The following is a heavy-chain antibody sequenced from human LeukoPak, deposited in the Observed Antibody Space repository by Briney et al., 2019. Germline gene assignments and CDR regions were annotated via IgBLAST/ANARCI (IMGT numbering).Heavy chain of an antibody. CDR2: ISAYNGNT. CDR3: ARATPYSSGWYYYYYYMDV. J-gene: IGHJ6*03. V-gene: IGHV1-18*01. D-gene: IGHD6-19*01. Sequence: ASVKVSCKASGYTSGYTFSSNTISWVRQAPGQGLEWMGWISAYNGNTNYAQKLQGRVTMTTDTSTSTAYMELRSLRSDDTAVYYCARATPYSSGWYYYYYYMDVWGKGTTVTISS. CDR1: GYTSGYTFSSNT.